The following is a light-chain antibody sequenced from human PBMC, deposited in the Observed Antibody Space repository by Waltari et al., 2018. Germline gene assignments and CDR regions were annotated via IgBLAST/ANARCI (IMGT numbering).Light chain of an antibody. CDR1: SSDVGGYNY. V-gene: IGLV2-8*01. CDR3: SSYAGSNKLV. J-gene: IGLJ2*01. Sequence: QSALTQPPSASGSPGQSVTIPCTGTSSDVGGYNYVSWYQQHQGKAPKLMIYQVSKRPSGFPDRFSGSKSGNRASLTVSGLQAEDEADDYCSSYAGSNKLVFGGGTKLTVL. CDR2: QVS.